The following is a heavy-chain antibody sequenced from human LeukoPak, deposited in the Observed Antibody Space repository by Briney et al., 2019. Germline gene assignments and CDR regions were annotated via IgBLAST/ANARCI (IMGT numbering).Heavy chain of an antibody. CDR1: GYTFTGYY. D-gene: IGHD3-10*01. Sequence: ASVKVSCKASGYTFTGYYMHWVRQAPGQGLDWMGWINPNSGGTNYAQKFQGRVTMTRDTSISTAYMALSRLRSDDTAVYYCARSVRYYGSGSYHYWGQGTLVTVSS. CDR2: INPNSGGT. J-gene: IGHJ4*02. CDR3: ARSVRYYGSGSYHY. V-gene: IGHV1-2*02.